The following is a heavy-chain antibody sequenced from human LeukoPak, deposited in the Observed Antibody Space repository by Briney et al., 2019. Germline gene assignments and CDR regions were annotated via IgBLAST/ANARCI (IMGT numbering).Heavy chain of an antibody. J-gene: IGHJ4*02. CDR2: IHYSGTT. D-gene: IGHD5-12*01. Sequence: PSETLSLTCTVSGGSISTYYWSWIRQPPGKGLEWNGYIHYSGTTNYNPSLKNRVTISLDTSKNQFSLNLSSVTAADTAVYYCARMGGYSGYATHWGQGTLVTVSS. CDR3: ARMGGYSGYATH. V-gene: IGHV4-59*08. CDR1: GGSISTYY.